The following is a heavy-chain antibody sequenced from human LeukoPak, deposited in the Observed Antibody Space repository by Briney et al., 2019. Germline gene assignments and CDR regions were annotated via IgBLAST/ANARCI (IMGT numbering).Heavy chain of an antibody. Sequence: GGSLRLSCAASGFSFSSYAMSWVRQAPGKGLEWVSAISGSGGSTYYADSVKGRFTISRDNSKNTLYLQMNSLRAEDTAVYYCAKDPDYYGSGSTAFDYWGQGTLVTVSS. J-gene: IGHJ4*02. CDR2: ISGSGGST. CDR1: GFSFSSYA. D-gene: IGHD3-10*01. V-gene: IGHV3-23*01. CDR3: AKDPDYYGSGSTAFDY.